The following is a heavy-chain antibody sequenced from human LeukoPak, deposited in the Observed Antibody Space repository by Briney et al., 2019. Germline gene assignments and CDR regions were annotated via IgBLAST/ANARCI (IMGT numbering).Heavy chain of an antibody. D-gene: IGHD1-14*01. CDR3: AREPGPSAFDY. CDR1: GFTFSNAW. CDR2: IKKKTDGETT. Sequence: GGSLRLSCAASGFTFSNAWMSWVRQAPGKGLEWVGRIKKKTDGETTDYAAPVKGRFTISRDDSKNTLYLEMSSLKSDDTAVYYCAREPGPSAFDYWGREPWSPSPQ. J-gene: IGHJ4*02. V-gene: IGHV3-15*01.